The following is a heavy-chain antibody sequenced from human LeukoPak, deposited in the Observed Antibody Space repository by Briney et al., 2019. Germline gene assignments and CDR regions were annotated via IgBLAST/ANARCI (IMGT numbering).Heavy chain of an antibody. J-gene: IGHJ4*02. V-gene: IGHV1-69*01. Sequence: SMKVSCKSSGGTFKTYSISRVRQAPGQGLEWMGDIVPMFGIANYAQRFQGRVTMTADASTNTAYLELSSLTFEDTAVYYCAREVAVHHPAFGDWGQGTLVTVSS. CDR3: AREVAVHHPAFGD. CDR2: IVPMFGIA. CDR1: GGTFKTYS. D-gene: IGHD3-10*01.